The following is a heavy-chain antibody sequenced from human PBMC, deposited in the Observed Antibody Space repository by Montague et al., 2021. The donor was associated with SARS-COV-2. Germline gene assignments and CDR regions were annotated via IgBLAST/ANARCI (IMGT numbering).Heavy chain of an antibody. CDR2: INHSGST. J-gene: IGHJ4*02. V-gene: IGHV4-34*01. CDR3: ARGARQGYGFRLRSFDS. Sequence: SETLSLTCAVYGGSLSGYYWTWIRQSPRKGLEWIGEINHSGSTNYNPSLKSRVTISVDTSKNQFSLKLSSVTAADTAVYYCARGARQGYGFRLRSFDSWGQGTLVTVSS. D-gene: IGHD3-10*01. CDR1: GGSLSGYY.